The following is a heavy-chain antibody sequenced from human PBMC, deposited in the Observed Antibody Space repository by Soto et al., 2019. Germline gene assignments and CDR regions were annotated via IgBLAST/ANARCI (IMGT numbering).Heavy chain of an antibody. CDR3: ARWGTTAELDG. Sequence: QVQLVESGGGVVQPGTSLRLSCAGSGFTFRSYVIHWVRQAPGKGLEWVALTSYNGSNNFYGDSVKGRFPISRHNSRNTVELQMDRLTFEDTELYYGARWGTTAELDGWGQVTLVYVSS. CDR2: TSYNGSNN. D-gene: IGHD4-17*01. CDR1: GFTFRSYV. V-gene: IGHV3-33*05. J-gene: IGHJ4*02.